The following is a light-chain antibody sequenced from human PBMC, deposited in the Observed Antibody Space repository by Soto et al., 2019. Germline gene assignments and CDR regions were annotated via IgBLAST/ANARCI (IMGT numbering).Light chain of an antibody. J-gene: IGLJ1*01. V-gene: IGLV2-8*01. Sequence: QSSLTQPPSASGSPGQSVTIACTGTKSDIGVYDFVSWYQHHPGKAPRLIIYEVVQRPSGVPDRCSGSKSGNTASLTVSGLQAADEADYFCKSYAGSNTYVFGRGTKITVL. CDR1: KSDIGVYDF. CDR2: EVV. CDR3: KSYAGSNTYV.